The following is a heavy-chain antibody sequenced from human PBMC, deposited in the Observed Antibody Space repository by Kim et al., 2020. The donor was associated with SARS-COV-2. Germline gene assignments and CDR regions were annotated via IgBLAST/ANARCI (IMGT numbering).Heavy chain of an antibody. Sequence: ASVKVSCKASGYTFTSYYMHWVRQAPGQGLEWMGIINPSGGSTSYAQKFQGRVTMTRDTSTSTVYMELSSLRSEDTAVYYCARSPYYYDSSGADNAFDIWGQGTMVTVSS. V-gene: IGHV1-46*01. J-gene: IGHJ3*02. CDR1: GYTFTSYY. CDR2: INPSGGST. D-gene: IGHD3-22*01. CDR3: ARSPYYYDSSGADNAFDI.